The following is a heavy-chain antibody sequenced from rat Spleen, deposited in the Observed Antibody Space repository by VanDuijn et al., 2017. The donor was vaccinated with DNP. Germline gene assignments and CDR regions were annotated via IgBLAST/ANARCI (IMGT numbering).Heavy chain of an antibody. CDR1: GFTFSDYY. J-gene: IGHJ2*01. V-gene: IGHV5-22*01. CDR3: ARGDYYSVYYFDY. CDR2: ISYDGGSS. Sequence: EVHLVESGGGLVQPGRSLKLSCAASGFTFSDYYMAWVRQAPTKGLEWVAYISYDGGSSYYGDSVKGRFTISRDNAKSTLYLQMNSLRSEDMATYYCARGDYYSVYYFDYWGQGVTVTVSS. D-gene: IGHD1-1*01.